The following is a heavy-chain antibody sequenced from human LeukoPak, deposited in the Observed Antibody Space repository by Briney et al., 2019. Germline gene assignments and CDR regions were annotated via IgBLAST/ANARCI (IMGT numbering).Heavy chain of an antibody. V-gene: IGHV1-69*13. Sequence: GASVKVSCKASVGTFSSYAISWVRQAPGQGLEWMGGIIPIFGTANYAQKFQGRVTITADESTSTAYMELSSLRSEDTAVYYCASLDSGSYFVDYWGQGTLVTVSS. CDR1: VGTFSSYA. CDR2: IIPIFGTA. D-gene: IGHD1-26*01. J-gene: IGHJ4*02. CDR3: ASLDSGSYFVDY.